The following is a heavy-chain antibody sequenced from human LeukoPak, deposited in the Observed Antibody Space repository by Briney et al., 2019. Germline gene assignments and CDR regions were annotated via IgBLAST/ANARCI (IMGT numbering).Heavy chain of an antibody. CDR1: GGFVSKYY. CDR3: ATRKLGNDY. CDR2: IYYTET. V-gene: IGHV4-59*02. Sequence: PSETLSLPCTVSGGFVSKYYWGWVRPSPRKGLEWIGYIYYTETSYNPSLKSRVTISADTSKNQFSLKLYSVTAADTAVYYCATRKLGNDYWGQGTLVTVSS. D-gene: IGHD7-27*01. J-gene: IGHJ4*02.